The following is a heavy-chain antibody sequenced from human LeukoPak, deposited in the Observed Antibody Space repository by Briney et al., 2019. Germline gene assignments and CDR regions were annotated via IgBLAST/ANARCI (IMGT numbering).Heavy chain of an antibody. CDR2: VYTDGST. CDR1: DASINTGSFY. D-gene: IGHD3-22*01. CDR3: ARDSSRSDPYDSSDRDDALDI. Sequence: SETLSLTCTVSDASINTGSFYWSWIRQPAGKGLEWIGRVYTDGSTKSYNPSLKSRVTMSLDTSKNQFSLKLTSVTAADTATYYCARDSSRSDPYDSSDRDDALDIWGQGTMVTISS. V-gene: IGHV4-61*02. J-gene: IGHJ3*02.